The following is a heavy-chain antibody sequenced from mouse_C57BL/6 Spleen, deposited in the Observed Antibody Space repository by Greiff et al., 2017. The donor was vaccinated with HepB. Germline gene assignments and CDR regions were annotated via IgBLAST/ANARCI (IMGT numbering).Heavy chain of an antibody. Sequence: QVQLQQPGTELVKPGASVKLSCKASGYTFTSYWMHWVKQRPGQGLEWIGNINPSNGGTNYNEKFKRKATLTVDKSSSTAYMQLSSLTSEDSAVYYCARGENDYDVAWFAYWGQGTLVTVSA. D-gene: IGHD2-4*01. CDR2: INPSNGGT. CDR3: ARGENDYDVAWFAY. J-gene: IGHJ3*01. V-gene: IGHV1-53*01. CDR1: GYTFTSYW.